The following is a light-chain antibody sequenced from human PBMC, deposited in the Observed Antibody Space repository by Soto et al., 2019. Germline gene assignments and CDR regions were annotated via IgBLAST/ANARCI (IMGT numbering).Light chain of an antibody. CDR1: QSVSSS. V-gene: IGKV3D-15*01. CDR3: QQYNNWPRT. CDR2: GAS. J-gene: IGKJ1*01. Sequence: EVVMTQSPATLSVSPGDTATLSCRASQSVSSSLAWYQQKPGQPPRLLIYGASSRATGIPDRFSGSGSGTEFTLTISSLQSEDFAVYYCQQYNNWPRTFGQGTKVDIK.